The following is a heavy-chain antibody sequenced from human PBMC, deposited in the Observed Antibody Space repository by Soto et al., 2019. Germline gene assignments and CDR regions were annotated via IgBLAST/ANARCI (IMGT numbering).Heavy chain of an antibody. D-gene: IGHD4-17*01. J-gene: IGHJ3*02. CDR3: ARSTENGDYGDAFDI. CDR1: GFTFSSYG. Sequence: PGGSLRFSCAASGFTFSSYGMHWVRQAPGKGLELVAVIWYDGSNKYYADSVKGRFTISRDNSKNTLYLQMNSLRAEDTAVYYCARSTENGDYGDAFDIWGQGTMVTVSS. V-gene: IGHV3-33*01. CDR2: IWYDGSNK.